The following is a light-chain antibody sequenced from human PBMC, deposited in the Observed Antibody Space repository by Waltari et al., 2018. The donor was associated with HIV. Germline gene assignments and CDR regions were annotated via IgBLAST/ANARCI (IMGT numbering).Light chain of an antibody. J-gene: IGLJ2*01. CDR2: NLN. Sequence: QPPLTQPASVSGSPGQPVPITCHGTSRAVGPTMYVSRHQRHPGKGPRLIIYNLNSRPSGISSRFSGSKAGNTASLTISGLQADDEAEYICCSYAGTVTYLVFGGGTKLTVL. V-gene: IGLV2-14*03. CDR3: CSYAGTVTYLV. CDR1: SRAVGPTMY.